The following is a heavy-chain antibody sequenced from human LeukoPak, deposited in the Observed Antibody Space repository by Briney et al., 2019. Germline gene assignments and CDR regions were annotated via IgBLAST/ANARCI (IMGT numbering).Heavy chain of an antibody. V-gene: IGHV1-58*02. Sequence: SVKVSCKASGFTFTSSAMQWVRQARGQRLEWMGWIVVGSGNTNYAQEFQERVTITRDMSTSTAYMELSSLRSEDTAVYYCAAVECSGGSCYSVDWGQGTLVTVSS. CDR3: AAVECSGGSCYSVD. D-gene: IGHD2-15*01. CDR2: IVVGSGNT. CDR1: GFTFTSSA. J-gene: IGHJ4*02.